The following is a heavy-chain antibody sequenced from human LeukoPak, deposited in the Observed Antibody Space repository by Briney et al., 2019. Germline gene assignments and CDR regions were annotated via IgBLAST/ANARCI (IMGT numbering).Heavy chain of an antibody. CDR2: ITGSGSGA. Sequence: PGGSLRLSCTASGFTFSSHALTWVRQAAGKGLQWVSSITGSGSGAYYADFVKGRVTIFSGHSKESLFLQMDGLERGGTAMYYCAKVRGDHAHLQDDFDYWGQGTLVTVSS. V-gene: IGHV3-23*01. D-gene: IGHD2-21*02. CDR1: GFTFSSHA. J-gene: IGHJ4*02. CDR3: AKVRGDHAHLQDDFDY.